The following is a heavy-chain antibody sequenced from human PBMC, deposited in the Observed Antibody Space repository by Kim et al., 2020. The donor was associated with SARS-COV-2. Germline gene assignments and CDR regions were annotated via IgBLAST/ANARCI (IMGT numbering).Heavy chain of an antibody. D-gene: IGHD1-26*01. CDR3: AKAGSGSYSPYYYYYGMDV. CDR2: ISGGGGST. V-gene: IGHV3-43*02. Sequence: GGSLRLSCAASGFTFDDYAMHWVRQAPGKGLEWVSLISGGGGSTYYADSVKGRFTISRDNSKNSLYLQMNSLRTEDTALYYCAKAGSGSYSPYYYYYGMDVWGQGTTVTVSS. CDR1: GFTFDDYA. J-gene: IGHJ6*02.